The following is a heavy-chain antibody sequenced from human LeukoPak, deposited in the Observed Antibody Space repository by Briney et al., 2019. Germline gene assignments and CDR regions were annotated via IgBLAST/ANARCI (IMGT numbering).Heavy chain of an antibody. J-gene: IGHJ3*01. CDR3: AREWSGFDF. CDR1: GGSFSGYY. Sequence: SETLSLTCAVYGGSFSGYYWSWIRQPPGKGLEWIAHISSSGSAIYNPSLMSRVSMAVDTSKNQFSLRLISVTAADTAVYYCAREWSGFDFWGQGIMVTVSS. V-gene: IGHV4-59*01. D-gene: IGHD2-15*01. CDR2: ISSSGSA.